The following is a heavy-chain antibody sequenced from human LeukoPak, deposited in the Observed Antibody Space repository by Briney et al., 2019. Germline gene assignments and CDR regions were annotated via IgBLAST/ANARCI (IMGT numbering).Heavy chain of an antibody. V-gene: IGHV5-51*01. CDR2: IHPGDSDT. CDR1: GYSFTSYW. D-gene: IGHD3-22*01. J-gene: IGHJ4*02. CDR3: ARSPYYDSSGYGETYFDY. Sequence: GESLKISCKGSGYSFTSYWIGWVRQMPGKGLEWMGIIHPGDSDTRYSPFFQGQVTISADKSISTAYLQWSSLKASDTAMYYCARSPYYDSSGYGETYFDYWGQGTLVTVSS.